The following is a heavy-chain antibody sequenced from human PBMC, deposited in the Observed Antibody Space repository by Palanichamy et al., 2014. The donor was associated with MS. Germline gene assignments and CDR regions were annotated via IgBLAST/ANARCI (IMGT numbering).Heavy chain of an antibody. Sequence: QVQLQQWGAGLLKPSETLSLTCAVYGGSFSGYCWTWIRQPPGKGLEWIGEINHSGSTHYNPSLKSRVSISVDTSKNQFSLKLSSVSAADTAVYFCASGTPRKMLGAAARPSDYYHYSLDVWGQGTTVTVSS. CDR2: INHSGST. D-gene: IGHD6-6*01. J-gene: IGHJ6*02. V-gene: IGHV4-34*01. CDR1: GGSFSGYC. CDR3: ASGTPRKMLGAAARPSDYYHYSLDV.